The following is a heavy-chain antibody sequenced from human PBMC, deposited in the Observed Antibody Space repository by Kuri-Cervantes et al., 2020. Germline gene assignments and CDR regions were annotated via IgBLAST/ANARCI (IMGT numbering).Heavy chain of an antibody. CDR3: ARDCRPSRAPSNDAFDI. CDR1: GYTFTSYA. J-gene: IGHJ3*02. V-gene: IGHV1-3*01. Sequence: ASVKISCKASGYTFTSYAMHWVRQAPGQRLEWMGWINAGNGNTKYSQKFQGRVTITRDTSASTAYMELSSLRSEDTAVYYCARDCRPSRAPSNDAFDIWGQGTMVTVSS. D-gene: IGHD5-24*01. CDR2: INAGNGNT.